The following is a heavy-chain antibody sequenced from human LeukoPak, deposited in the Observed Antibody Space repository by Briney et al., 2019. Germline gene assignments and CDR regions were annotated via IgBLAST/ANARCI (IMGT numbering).Heavy chain of an antibody. D-gene: IGHD1-26*01. V-gene: IGHV4-4*02. CDR1: GGSISSTKW. J-gene: IGHJ4*02. CDR3: SRESGAFCPFGY. CDR2: ISLTGET. Sequence: SETLSLTCDVSGGSISSTKWWSWVRQPPGQGLEWIGEISLTGETNYNPSLNGRVTMSLDKSRNQLSLKLTSVTAADTAIYYCSRESGAFCPFGYWGQGTLVIVPP.